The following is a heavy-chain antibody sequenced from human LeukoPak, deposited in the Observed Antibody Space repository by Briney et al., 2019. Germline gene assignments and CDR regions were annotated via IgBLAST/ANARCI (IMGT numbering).Heavy chain of an antibody. CDR1: GFTFSSYA. V-gene: IGHV3-49*04. J-gene: IGHJ3*02. CDR3: TRTAFDI. Sequence: GGSLRLSCAASGFTFSSYAMSWVRQAPGKGLEWVGFIRSKAYGGATEYAASVKGRFTISRDDSKSIAYLQMNSLKTEDTAVYYCTRTAFDIWGQGTMVTVSS. CDR2: IRSKAYGGAT.